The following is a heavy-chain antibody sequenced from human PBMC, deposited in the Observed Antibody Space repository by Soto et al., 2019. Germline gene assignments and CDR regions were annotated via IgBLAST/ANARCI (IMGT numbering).Heavy chain of an antibody. CDR2: ISYDGRNK. J-gene: IGHJ4*02. CDR1: GFIFSFYA. D-gene: IGHD3-16*01. CDR3: ARQAKIGDRSQFYFDS. Sequence: PGGSLRLSCAASGFIFSFYAMHWVRQAPGKGLEWVAVISYDGRNKHYVDSVKGRFTISRDNSQDTLYLQMDSLRPDDTAVYYCARQAKIGDRSQFYFDSWGQGTLVTVSS. V-gene: IGHV3-30*04.